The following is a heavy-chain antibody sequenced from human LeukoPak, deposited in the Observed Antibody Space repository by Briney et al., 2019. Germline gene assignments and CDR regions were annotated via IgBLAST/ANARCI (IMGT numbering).Heavy chain of an antibody. V-gene: IGHV1-46*01. Sequence: ASVKVSCKASGSTFTKYIIHWVRQAPGQGFEWVGGIDPNGGRTFHAQKFQDRVTLTRDLSPTTVYMELSSLRGEDTAVYYCMRALTISGIGPPPAWGQGTLLTVSS. D-gene: IGHD3-3*01. CDR3: MRALTISGIGPPPA. J-gene: IGHJ5*02. CDR1: GSTFTKYI. CDR2: IDPNGGRT.